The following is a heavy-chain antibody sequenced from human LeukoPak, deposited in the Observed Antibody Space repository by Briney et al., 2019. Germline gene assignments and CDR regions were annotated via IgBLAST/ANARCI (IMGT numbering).Heavy chain of an antibody. CDR1: GYTFTSYY. Sequence: ASVKVSCKASGYTFTSYYMHWVRQAPGQGLEWMGIINPSGGSTSYARKFQGRVTMTRDTSTSTVYMELSSLRSEDTAVYYCATTGYCSGGSCYPEYFQHWGQGTLVTVSS. V-gene: IGHV1-46*01. J-gene: IGHJ1*01. CDR2: INPSGGST. CDR3: ATTGYCSGGSCYPEYFQH. D-gene: IGHD2-15*01.